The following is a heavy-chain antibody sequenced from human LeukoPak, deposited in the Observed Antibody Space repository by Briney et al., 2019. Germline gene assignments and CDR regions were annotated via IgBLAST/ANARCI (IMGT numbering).Heavy chain of an antibody. V-gene: IGHV1-69*06. Sequence: GASVKVSCKASGGTFSSYAISWVRQAAGQGLEWMGGIIPIFGTANYAQKFQGRVTITADKSTSTAYMELSSLRSEDTAVYYCARDRRWELPNYYYYYMDVWGKGTTVTVSS. CDR3: ARDRRWELPNYYYYYMDV. D-gene: IGHD1-26*01. CDR1: GGTFSSYA. CDR2: IIPIFGTA. J-gene: IGHJ6*03.